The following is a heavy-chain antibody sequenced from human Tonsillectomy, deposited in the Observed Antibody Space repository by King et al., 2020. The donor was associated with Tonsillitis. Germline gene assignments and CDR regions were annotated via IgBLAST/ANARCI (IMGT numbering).Heavy chain of an antibody. V-gene: IGHV3-7*01. CDR1: GITFSNYW. J-gene: IGHJ3*02. CDR3: AIDPYGGSFGAFDI. CDR2: IKGDGSDK. D-gene: IGHD2-8*01. Sequence: VQLVESGGGLVQPGESLRLSCAASGITFSNYWMSWVRQAPGKGLEWGGNIKGDGSDKVYVDSVKGRCTISRDNAKNSLYLQRNSLRAEDSAVYYCAIDPYGGSFGAFDIWGQGTMVTVSS.